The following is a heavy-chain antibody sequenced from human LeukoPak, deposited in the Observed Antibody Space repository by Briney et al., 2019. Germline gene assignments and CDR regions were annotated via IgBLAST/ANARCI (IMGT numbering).Heavy chain of an antibody. CDR2: ITRGSIYT. J-gene: IGHJ3*02. V-gene: IGHV3-21*01. CDR1: GFTFSNYN. Sequence: PGGSLRLSCAASGFTFSNYNMNWVRQTPGKGLEWVSSITRGSIYTFYADSVKGRFTISRDNAKNSLSLQMNSLRAEDTAVYYCAKEGSSWTGDAFDIWGQGTMVTVSS. CDR3: AKEGSSWTGDAFDI. D-gene: IGHD6-13*01.